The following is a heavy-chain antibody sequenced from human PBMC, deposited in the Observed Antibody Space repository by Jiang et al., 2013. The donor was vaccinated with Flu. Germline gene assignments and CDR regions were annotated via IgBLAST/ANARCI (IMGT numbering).Heavy chain of an antibody. CDR3: VRDYCSGGRCYVGY. D-gene: IGHD2-15*01. CDR2: INVNKGDT. J-gene: IGHJ4*02. CDR1: GYTFTTYA. Sequence: SGAEVKKPGASVKVSCKASGYTFTTYAMHWVRQAPGQGLEWLGWINVNKGDTKYSQNFQARVTITRDTSASTAYMELSSLRSEDTAVYYCVRDYCSGGRCYVGYWGQGTLVTVSS. V-gene: IGHV1-3*01.